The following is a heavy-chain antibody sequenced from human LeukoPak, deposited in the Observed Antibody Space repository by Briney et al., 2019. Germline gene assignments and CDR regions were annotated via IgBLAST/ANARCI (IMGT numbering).Heavy chain of an antibody. V-gene: IGHV4-39*07. J-gene: IGHJ6*03. CDR2: INHSGST. CDR1: GGSISSSSYY. Sequence: SETLSLTCTVSGGSISSSSYYWVWIRQPPGKGLEWIGEINHSGSTNYNPSLKSRVTISVDTSKNQFSLKLSSVTAADTAVYYCARGRRGTAAASYSSGWYGALNYYYYMDVWGKGTTVTVSS. D-gene: IGHD6-19*01. CDR3: ARGRRGTAAASYSSGWYGALNYYYYMDV.